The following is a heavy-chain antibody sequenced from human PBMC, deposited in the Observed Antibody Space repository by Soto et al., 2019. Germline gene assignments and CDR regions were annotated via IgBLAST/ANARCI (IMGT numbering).Heavy chain of an antibody. V-gene: IGHV3-30-3*01. J-gene: IGHJ4*02. CDR2: ISYDGSNK. Sequence: QVQLVESGGGVVQPGRSLRLSCAASGFTFSSYAMQWVRQAPGKGLEWVAVISYDGSNKYYADSVKGRFTISRDNSKNTLYLQMNSLRAEDTAVYYCARDSASGGAYNYWGQGTLVTVSS. CDR3: ARDSASGGAYNY. D-gene: IGHD3-16*01. CDR1: GFTFSSYA.